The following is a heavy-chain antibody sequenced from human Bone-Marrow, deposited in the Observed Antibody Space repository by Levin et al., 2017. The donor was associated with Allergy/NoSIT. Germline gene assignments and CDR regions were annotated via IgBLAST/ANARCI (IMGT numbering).Heavy chain of an antibody. V-gene: IGHV4-59*01. D-gene: IGHD3-22*01. CDR2: VYYSGST. J-gene: IGHJ4*02. CDR3: ARDHYYDSSGFYLFDY. Sequence: SETLSLTCTVSGGSIGIYYWSWIRQPPGKGLEWLGYVYYSGSTSYNPSLQLRVTISVDTSKNQFSLKLSSVTAADTAVYYCARDHYYDSSGFYLFDYWGQGTLVTVSS. CDR1: GGSIGIYY.